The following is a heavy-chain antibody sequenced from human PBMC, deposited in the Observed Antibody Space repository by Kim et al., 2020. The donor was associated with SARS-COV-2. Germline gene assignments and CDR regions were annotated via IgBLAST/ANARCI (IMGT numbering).Heavy chain of an antibody. Sequence: GGSLRLSCAASGFTFSSYEMNWVRQAPGKGLEWVSYISSSGSTIYYADSVKGRFTISRDNAKNSLYLQMNSLRAEDTAVYYCARAHLLFGGANAFDIWGQGTMVTVSS. J-gene: IGHJ3*02. CDR2: ISSSGSTI. V-gene: IGHV3-48*03. CDR1: GFTFSSYE. D-gene: IGHD3-10*01. CDR3: ARAHLLFGGANAFDI.